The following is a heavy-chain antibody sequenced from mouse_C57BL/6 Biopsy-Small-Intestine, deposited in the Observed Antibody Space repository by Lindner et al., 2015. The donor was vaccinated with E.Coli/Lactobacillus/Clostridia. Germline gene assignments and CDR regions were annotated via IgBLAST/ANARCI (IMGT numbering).Heavy chain of an antibody. CDR3: ATYDYDEVFDY. Sequence: VQLQESGGGLVKPGGSLKLSCAASGITFSDYGMHWVRQVPEKGLEWIAYIGSGSNTIYYADTVKGRFTISRDNAKNTLSLQMTSLRSEDTAMYYCATYDYDEVFDYWGQGTTLTVSS. J-gene: IGHJ2*01. CDR2: IGSGSNTI. D-gene: IGHD2-4*01. CDR1: GITFSDYG. V-gene: IGHV5-17*01.